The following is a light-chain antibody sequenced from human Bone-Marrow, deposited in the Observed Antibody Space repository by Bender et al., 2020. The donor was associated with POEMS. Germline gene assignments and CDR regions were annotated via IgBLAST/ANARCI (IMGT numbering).Light chain of an antibody. Sequence: NFMLSQPHSVSESPGKAVTISCTRSTGDIGSRSINWYQQRPGSSPTVVIYGSHQRPSGVPDRFSGSIDTSSNSASLTISGLTTEDEADYYCQSYDSSSLWVFGGGTKLTVL. CDR1: TGDIGSRS. J-gene: IGLJ3*02. CDR2: GSH. V-gene: IGLV6-57*01. CDR3: QSYDSSSLWV.